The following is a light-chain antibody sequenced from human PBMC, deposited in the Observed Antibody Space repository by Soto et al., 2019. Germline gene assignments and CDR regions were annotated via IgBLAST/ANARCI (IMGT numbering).Light chain of an antibody. J-gene: IGKJ1*01. CDR1: QSVSSN. CDR2: GAS. CDR3: QQYNNGRRT. Sequence: EIVMTQSPATLSVSPGERATLSCRASQSVSSNLAWYQQKPGQAPRLLLYGASTRATVIPARFSGSGSGTEFTLTISGLQSEDFAVYCCQQYNNGRRTFGQGTKVEIK. V-gene: IGKV3-15*01.